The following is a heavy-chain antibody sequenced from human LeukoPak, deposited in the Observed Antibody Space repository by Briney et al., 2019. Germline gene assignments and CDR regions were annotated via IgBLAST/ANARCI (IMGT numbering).Heavy chain of an antibody. D-gene: IGHD3-16*01. CDR1: GFTFSTYA. V-gene: IGHV3-23*01. CDR3: AKYGGRYFDH. CDR2: ISGSGIDT. J-gene: IGHJ4*02. Sequence: GGSLRLSCAASGFTFSTYAMGWVRQAPGKGLEWVSAISGSGIDTYYADSVKGRFTISRDSSKSTLYLQMNSLRAEDTAVYYCAKYGGRYFDHWGQGTLVPVSS.